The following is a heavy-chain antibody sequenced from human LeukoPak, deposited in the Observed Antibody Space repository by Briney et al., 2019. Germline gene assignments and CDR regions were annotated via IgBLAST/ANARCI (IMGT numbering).Heavy chain of an antibody. CDR1: GFTFSSYW. CDR2: IKQDGSEK. CDR3: ARDALAGAGNVRDDFDY. Sequence: GGSLRLSCAASGFTFSSYWMSWVRQAPGKGLEWVANIKQDGSEKYYVDSVKGRFTISRDNAKNSLYLQMSSLRAEDTAVYYCARDALAGAGNVRDDFDYWGQGTLVTVSS. J-gene: IGHJ4*02. V-gene: IGHV3-7*01. D-gene: IGHD6-19*01.